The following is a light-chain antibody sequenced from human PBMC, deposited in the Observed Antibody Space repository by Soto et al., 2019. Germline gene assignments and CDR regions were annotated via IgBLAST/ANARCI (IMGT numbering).Light chain of an antibody. V-gene: IGKV3-15*01. CDR1: QSVSSN. CDR2: GAS. CDR3: QQYNNWPT. Sequence: EIVMTQSPATLSVSPGERATLSCRASQSVSSNLAWYQQKPGQAPRLLIYGASTRATGIPARFSGSGSGTEFTLTISSLKSEDFAVYYCQQYNNWPTCGQGTKVDIK. J-gene: IGKJ1*01.